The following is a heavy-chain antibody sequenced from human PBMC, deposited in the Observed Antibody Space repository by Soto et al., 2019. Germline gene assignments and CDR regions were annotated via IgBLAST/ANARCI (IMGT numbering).Heavy chain of an antibody. D-gene: IGHD1-26*01. V-gene: IGHV3-23*01. CDR2: ISATGGST. CDR1: GFTFSSYA. J-gene: IGHJ4*02. CDR3: VKEGSGLVGAIGPGFGY. Sequence: LRLSCAASGFTFSSYAMSWVRQAPGRGLEWVSFISATGGSTYFADSVKGRFTISRDNSKNTLYLQMNNLRADDTALYYCVKEGSGLVGAIGPGFGYWGLGILVTVSS.